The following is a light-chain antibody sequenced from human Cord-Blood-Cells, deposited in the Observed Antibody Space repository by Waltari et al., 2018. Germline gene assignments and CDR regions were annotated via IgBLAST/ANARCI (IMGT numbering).Light chain of an antibody. CDR1: QSISSY. CDR2: AAS. J-gene: IGKJ5*01. Sequence: DIQMTQSPSSLSASVGDRVTITCRASQSISSYLNWYQQKPGKAPKLLIYAASSLQSGVPSRFSGSGSGTDFTLTSSSLQPEDFATYYCQQSYSTLGTFGQATRLEI. V-gene: IGKV1-39*01. CDR3: QQSYSTLGT.